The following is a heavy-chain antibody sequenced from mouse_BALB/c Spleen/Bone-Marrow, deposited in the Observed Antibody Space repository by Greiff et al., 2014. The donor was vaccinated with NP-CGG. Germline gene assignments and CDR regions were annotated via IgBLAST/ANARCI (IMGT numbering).Heavy chain of an antibody. CDR3: ARRDGSYFDY. D-gene: IGHD3-3*01. CDR2: INPGSGGT. J-gene: IGHJ2*01. Sequence: QVHVKQSGAELVRPGTSVRVSCKASGYAFTNYLIEWVKQRPGQGLEWIGMINPGSGGTNYNEKFKGKATLTADKSSSTAYMQLSSLTSDGSAVYFCARRDGSYFDYWGQGTTLTVSS. V-gene: IGHV1-54*01. CDR1: GYAFTNYL.